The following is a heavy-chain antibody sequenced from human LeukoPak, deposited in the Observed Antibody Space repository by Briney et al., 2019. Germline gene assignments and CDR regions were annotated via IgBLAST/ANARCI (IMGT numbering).Heavy chain of an antibody. CDR2: INPSGGST. CDR3: AYQSTVTSSFDY. CDR1: GYTFSNYY. J-gene: IGHJ4*02. D-gene: IGHD4-17*01. Sequence: ASVTVSCKASGYTFSNYYFHWVRQAPGQGLEWMGIINPSGGSTSYAQKFQGRVTMTRDTSTSTVYMELSSLRSEDTAVYYCAYQSTVTSSFDYWGQGTLVTVSS. V-gene: IGHV1-46*01.